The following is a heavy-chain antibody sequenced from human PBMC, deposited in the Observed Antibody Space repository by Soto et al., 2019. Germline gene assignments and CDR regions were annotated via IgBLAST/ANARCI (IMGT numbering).Heavy chain of an antibody. J-gene: IGHJ4*02. Sequence: QLQLQESGPGLVKPSETLSLTCTVSGGSISSSSYYWGWIRQPPGKGLEWIGSIYYSGSTYYNLSLKSRVTISVDTSKNQFSLKLSSVTAADTAVYYCARRGYCSGGSCRPFDYWGQGTLVTVSS. CDR1: GGSISSSSYY. V-gene: IGHV4-39*01. D-gene: IGHD2-15*01. CDR2: IYYSGST. CDR3: ARRGYCSGGSCRPFDY.